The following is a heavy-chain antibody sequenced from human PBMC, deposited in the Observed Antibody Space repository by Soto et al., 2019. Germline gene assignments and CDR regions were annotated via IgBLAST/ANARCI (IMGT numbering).Heavy chain of an antibody. CDR1: GFTFSSYS. V-gene: IGHV3-23*01. J-gene: IGHJ4*02. CDR3: AKKVNSGSGSQFFDY. D-gene: IGHD3-10*01. Sequence: VGSLRLSCAASGFTFSSYSMSWVRQAPGKGLEWVSGFRSGGDDDTTYYADSVRGRFTISRDNSKDTLFLQMNSLRAEDTAIYYCAKKVNSGSGSQFFDYWGQGTLVTVSS. CDR2: FRSGGDDDTT.